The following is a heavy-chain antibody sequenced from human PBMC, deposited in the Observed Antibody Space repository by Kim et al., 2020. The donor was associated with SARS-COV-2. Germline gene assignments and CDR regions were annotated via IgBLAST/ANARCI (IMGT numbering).Heavy chain of an antibody. CDR3: ARGDGYRGAFDY. V-gene: IGHV3-30-3*01. Sequence: GGSLRLSCAASGFTFSTFAMHWVRQAPGKGLEWVAVISYDGFNKYYADSVKGRFTISRDNSKNTLYLQMNSLRAEDTSVYYCARGDGYRGAFDYWGQGTLVTVSS. CDR2: ISYDGFNK. CDR1: GFTFSTFA. D-gene: IGHD5-12*01. J-gene: IGHJ4*02.